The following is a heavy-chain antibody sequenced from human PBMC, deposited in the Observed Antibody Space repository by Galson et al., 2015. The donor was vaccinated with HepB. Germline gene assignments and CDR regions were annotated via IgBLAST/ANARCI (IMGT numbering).Heavy chain of an antibody. CDR2: ISSSGSYI. D-gene: IGHD5-24*01. CDR3: ARVWVDEMEMAAIEGNYFDF. J-gene: IGHJ4*02. V-gene: IGHV3-21*01. CDR1: GFTFSSYS. Sequence: LRLSCAASGFTFSSYSMNWVRQAPGKGLEWVSSISSSGSYISYADSVEGRLTISRDNAKNSLYLQMNSLRAEDTAVYYCARVWVDEMEMAAIEGNYFDFWGQGTLVTVSS.